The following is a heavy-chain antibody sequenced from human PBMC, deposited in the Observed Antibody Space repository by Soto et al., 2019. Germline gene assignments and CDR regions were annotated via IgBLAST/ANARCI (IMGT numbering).Heavy chain of an antibody. J-gene: IGHJ3*02. V-gene: IGHV3-7*04. D-gene: IGHD3-22*01. Sequence: GGSLRLSCAASGFTFSSYWMSWVRQAPGKGLEWVANIKQDGSQKWYVDSVKGRFTISRDNAKNSLYLQMNSLRAEDTAVYYCARGDYYDSSGPFSDAFDIWGQGTMVTVSS. CDR3: ARGDYYDSSGPFSDAFDI. CDR2: IKQDGSQK. CDR1: GFTFSSYW.